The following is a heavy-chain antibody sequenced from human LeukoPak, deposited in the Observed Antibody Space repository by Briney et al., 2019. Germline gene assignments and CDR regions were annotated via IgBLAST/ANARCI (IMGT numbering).Heavy chain of an antibody. D-gene: IGHD3-10*01. Sequence: GGSLRLSCAASGFSVSSNYMTWVRQAPGKGLEWVSVIHSGGRAYYAASVKGRFTTSRDNSTNTLDLQMNSLSVEDTAVYYCVGVETITMVRGASGDVWGKGTTVTVSS. CDR3: VGVETITMVRGASGDV. J-gene: IGHJ6*04. CDR2: IHSGGRA. CDR1: GFSVSSNY. V-gene: IGHV3-66*02.